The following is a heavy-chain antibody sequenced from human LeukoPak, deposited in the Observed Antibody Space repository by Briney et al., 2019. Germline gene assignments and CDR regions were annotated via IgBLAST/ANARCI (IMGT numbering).Heavy chain of an antibody. CDR2: ISYDRSNK. CDR3: ARDMRFGEFLDY. V-gene: IGHV3-30*03. Sequence: PGRSLRLSCAASGFTFSSYGMHWVRQAPGKGLEWVAVISYDRSNKYYADSVKGRFTISRDNSKNTLYLQMNSLRAEDTAVYYCARDMRFGEFLDYWGQGTLVTVSS. D-gene: IGHD3-10*01. CDR1: GFTFSSYG. J-gene: IGHJ4*02.